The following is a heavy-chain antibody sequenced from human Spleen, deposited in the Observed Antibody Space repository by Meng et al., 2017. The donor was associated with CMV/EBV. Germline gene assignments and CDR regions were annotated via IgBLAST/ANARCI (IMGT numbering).Heavy chain of an antibody. CDR1: DNSISSHNEY. J-gene: IGHJ4*02. CDR3: ARDMSSGLYYFDH. Sequence: SETLSLTCSVSDNSISSHNEYWGWIRQPPGKRLEWIANIHYSGSAYYHPSLHSRVTISVDTSKNLFSLRLSSVTAADTAVYYCARDMSSGLYYFDHWGRGTLVTVSS. D-gene: IGHD1-26*01. V-gene: IGHV4-39*07. CDR2: IHYSGSA.